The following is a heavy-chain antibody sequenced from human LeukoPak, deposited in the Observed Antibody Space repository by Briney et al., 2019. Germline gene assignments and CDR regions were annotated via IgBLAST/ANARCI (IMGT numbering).Heavy chain of an antibody. D-gene: IGHD3-22*01. CDR1: GFTFSSYS. CDR3: AREYYYDSSGYYYFDY. V-gene: IGHV3-21*01. J-gene: IGHJ4*02. CDR2: ISSSSSYI. Sequence: GGSLRLSCAASGFTFSSYSMNWVRQAPGRGLEWVSSISSSSSYIYYADSVKGRFTISRDNAKNSLYLQMNSLRAEDTAVNYCAREYYYDSSGYYYFDYWGQGTLVTVSS.